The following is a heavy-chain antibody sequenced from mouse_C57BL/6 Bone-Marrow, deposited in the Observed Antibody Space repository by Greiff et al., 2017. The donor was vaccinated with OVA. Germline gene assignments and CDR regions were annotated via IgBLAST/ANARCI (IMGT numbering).Heavy chain of an antibody. J-gene: IGHJ4*01. CDR2: ISNLAYSI. CDR1: GFTFSDYG. CDR3: ARSYAMDY. Sequence: EVNLVESGGGLVQPGGSLKLSCAASGFTFSDYGMAWVRQAPRKGPEWVAFISNLAYSIYYADTVTGRFTISRENAKNTLYLEMSSLRSEDTAMYYCARSYAMDYWGQGTSVTVSS. V-gene: IGHV5-15*01.